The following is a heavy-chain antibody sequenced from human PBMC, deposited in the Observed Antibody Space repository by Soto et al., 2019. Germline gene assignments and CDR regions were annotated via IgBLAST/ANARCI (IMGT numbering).Heavy chain of an antibody. CDR1: GGSFKSGSYS. CDR3: ASHTKGVEYSSSQPFDY. D-gene: IGHD6-6*01. J-gene: IGHJ4*02. CDR2: VYHTGRT. V-gene: IGHV4-61*01. Sequence: SETLSLTCTVSGGSFKSGSYSWSWIRQPPGKGLEWIGYVYHTGRTSYNPSLKSRVSISMDTSKNQFSLNLDSVTAADTAVYYCASHTKGVEYSSSQPFDYWGQGTLVTVSS.